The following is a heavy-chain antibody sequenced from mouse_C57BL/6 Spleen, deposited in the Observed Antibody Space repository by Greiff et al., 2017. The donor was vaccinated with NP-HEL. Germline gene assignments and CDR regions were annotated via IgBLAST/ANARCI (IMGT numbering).Heavy chain of an antibody. CDR1: GYTFTSYW. V-gene: IGHV1-59*01. CDR2: IDPSDSYT. Sequence: VQLQQPGAELVRPGTSVKLSCKASGYTFTSYWMHWVKQRPGQGLEWIGVIDPSDSYTNYNQKFKGKATLTVDTSSSTAYMQLSSLTSEDSAVYYCARYDWYFDVWGTGTTVTVSS. CDR3: ARYDWYFDV. J-gene: IGHJ1*03.